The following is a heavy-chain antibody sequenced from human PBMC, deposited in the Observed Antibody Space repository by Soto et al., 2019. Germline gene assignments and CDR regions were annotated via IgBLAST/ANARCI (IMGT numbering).Heavy chain of an antibody. Sequence: PGGSLRLSCAASGFTFSSYSMNWVRQAPGKGLEWVSSISSSSSYIYYADSVKGRFTISRDNSKYTLYLQMNGLRAEDTALYYCARGDRYYDTSDYYFDCWGQGTLVTVSS. J-gene: IGHJ4*02. D-gene: IGHD3-22*01. CDR2: ISSSSSYI. V-gene: IGHV3-21*04. CDR3: ARGDRYYDTSDYYFDC. CDR1: GFTFSSYS.